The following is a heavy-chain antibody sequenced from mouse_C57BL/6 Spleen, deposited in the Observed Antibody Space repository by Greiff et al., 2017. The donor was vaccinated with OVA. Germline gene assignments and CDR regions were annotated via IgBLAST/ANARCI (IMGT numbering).Heavy chain of an antibody. CDR2: IWRGGST. D-gene: IGHD4-1*01. J-gene: IGHJ4*01. V-gene: IGHV2-5*01. CDR1: GFSLTSYG. CDR3: ATPASGTNYAMDY. Sequence: VQLQQSGPGLVQPSQSLSITCTVSGFSLTSYGVHWVRQSPGKGLEWLGVIWRGGSTDYNAAFMSRLSITKDNSKSQVCFKMNSLQADDTAIYYGATPASGTNYAMDYWGQGTSVTVSS.